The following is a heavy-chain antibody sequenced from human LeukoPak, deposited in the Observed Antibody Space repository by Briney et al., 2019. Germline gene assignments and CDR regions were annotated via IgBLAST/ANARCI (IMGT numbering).Heavy chain of an antibody. D-gene: IGHD6-19*01. Sequence: GGSLRLSCTVSGFTVSSNSMSWVHQAPGNGLEWISFIYSDNTRYSDSVKGRFTISRDNSKNSLYLQMNSLRAEDTALYYCARDRQWLVIRSEAFDIWGQGTMVTVSS. CDR2: IYSDNT. V-gene: IGHV3-53*01. CDR1: GFTVSSNS. J-gene: IGHJ3*02. CDR3: ARDRQWLVIRSEAFDI.